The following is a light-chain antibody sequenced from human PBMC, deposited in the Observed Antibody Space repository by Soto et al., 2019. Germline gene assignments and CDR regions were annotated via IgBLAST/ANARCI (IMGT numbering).Light chain of an antibody. CDR1: QGISSY. V-gene: IGKV1-12*01. Sequence: DIQMTHSPSSVYASVGDRVTSTCLASQGISSYLAWYQQKPGKAPKLLIYAASNLQSGVPSRFSGSGFGTDFTLTIGSLQPEDVATYYCQQANSFPITFGQGTRLEIK. CDR2: AAS. J-gene: IGKJ5*01. CDR3: QQANSFPIT.